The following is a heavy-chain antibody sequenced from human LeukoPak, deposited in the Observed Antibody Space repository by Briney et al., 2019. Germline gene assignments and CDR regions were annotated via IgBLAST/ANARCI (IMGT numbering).Heavy chain of an antibody. CDR3: ARGDPGDNYFDY. CDR1: GYTFTGYY. D-gene: IGHD3-16*01. V-gene: IGHV1-2*02. Sequence: SVKVSCKASGYTFTGYYMHWVRQAPGQGLEWMGWINPNSGGTNYAQKFQGRVTMTRDMSISTAYMELSRLRSDDTAVYYCARGDPGDNYFDYWGQGTLVTVSS. J-gene: IGHJ4*02. CDR2: INPNSGGT.